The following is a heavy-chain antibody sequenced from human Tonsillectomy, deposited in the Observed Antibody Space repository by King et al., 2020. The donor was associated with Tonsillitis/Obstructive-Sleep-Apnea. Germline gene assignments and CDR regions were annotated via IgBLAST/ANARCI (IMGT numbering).Heavy chain of an antibody. CDR2: ISGSGGST. D-gene: IGHD2-2*01. CDR3: AKEDDIVLVPAAMLDY. Sequence: VQLVESGGGLVQPGGSLRLSCVASGFTFSSYAMSWVRQAPGKGLEWVSGISGSGGSTYYADSVKGRFTISRGNSKNTLYLQMNTLRADDTAVYFCAKEDDIVLVPAAMLDYWGQGTLVTVSS. J-gene: IGHJ4*02. V-gene: IGHV3-23*04. CDR1: GFTFSSYA.